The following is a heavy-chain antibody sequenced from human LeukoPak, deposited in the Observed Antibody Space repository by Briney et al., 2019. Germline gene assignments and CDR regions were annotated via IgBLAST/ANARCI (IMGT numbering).Heavy chain of an antibody. D-gene: IGHD4-23*01. Sequence: PGGSLRLSCAASGFTFSSYEMNWVRQAPGKGLECVSYISSSGSTIYYADSVKGRFTISRDNAKNSLYLQMNSLRAEDTAVYYCARDYGGNDGGDYFDYWGQGTLVTVSS. CDR3: ARDYGGNDGGDYFDY. CDR2: ISSSGSTI. J-gene: IGHJ4*02. V-gene: IGHV3-48*03. CDR1: GFTFSSYE.